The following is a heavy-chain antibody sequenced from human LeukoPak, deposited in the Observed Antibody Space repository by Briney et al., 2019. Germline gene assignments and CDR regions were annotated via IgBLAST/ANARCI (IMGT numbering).Heavy chain of an antibody. CDR3: AKENPVGGTNYFDY. CDR1: GFIFSTYA. J-gene: IGHJ4*02. CDR2: ITGSGDST. V-gene: IGHV3-23*01. D-gene: IGHD1-26*01. Sequence: SGGSLRLSCAASGFIFSTYAMSWVRQAPGKGLEWVSAITGSGDSTYYADSVKGRFTISRDNSKNTLSLQMNSLRAEDTAVYYCAKENPVGGTNYFDYWGQGTLVTVPS.